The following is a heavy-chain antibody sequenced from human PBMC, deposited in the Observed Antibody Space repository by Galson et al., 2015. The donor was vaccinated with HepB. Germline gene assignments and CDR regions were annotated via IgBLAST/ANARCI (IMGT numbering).Heavy chain of an antibody. J-gene: IGHJ4*02. CDR2: IYSGGST. CDR3: AREHYYDRSLDY. Sequence: SLRLSCAASGFTVSSNYMSWVRQAPGKGLEWVSVIYSGGSTYYADSVKGRFTISRDNSKNTLYLQMNSLRAEDTAVYYCAREHYYDRSLDYWGQGTLVTVSS. V-gene: IGHV3-53*01. D-gene: IGHD3-22*01. CDR1: GFTVSSNY.